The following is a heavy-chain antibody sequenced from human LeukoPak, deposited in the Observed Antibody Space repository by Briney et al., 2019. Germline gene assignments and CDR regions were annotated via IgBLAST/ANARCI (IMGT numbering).Heavy chain of an antibody. D-gene: IGHD3-16*01. CDR3: AIYMGGDVAKRFTWFDS. Sequence: GASLKISCKGSGSIFTSYWIGWVRPLPGKGLEWMGIIYPGDFDTRYSPSFEGQVTISADKSISTAYLQWSSLKASDTAMYYCAIYMGGDVAKRFTWFDSWGQGTLVTVSS. V-gene: IGHV5-51*01. J-gene: IGHJ5*01. CDR1: GSIFTSYW. CDR2: IYPGDFDT.